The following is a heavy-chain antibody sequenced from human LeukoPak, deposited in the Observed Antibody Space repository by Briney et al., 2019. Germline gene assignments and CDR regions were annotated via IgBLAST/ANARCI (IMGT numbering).Heavy chain of an antibody. Sequence: GASVKVSCKASGGTFSSYAISWVRQVPGQGLEWMGGIIPIFGTANYAQKFQGRVTITADESTSTAYMELSSLRSEDTAVYYCAREITFGGVIVNRYFDYWGQGTLVTVSS. D-gene: IGHD3-16*02. CDR1: GGTFSSYA. CDR2: IIPIFGTA. CDR3: AREITFGGVIVNRYFDY. V-gene: IGHV1-69*13. J-gene: IGHJ4*02.